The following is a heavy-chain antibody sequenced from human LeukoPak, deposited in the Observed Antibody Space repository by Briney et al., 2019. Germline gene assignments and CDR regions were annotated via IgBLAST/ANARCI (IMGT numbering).Heavy chain of an antibody. V-gene: IGHV4-39*07. Sequence: PSETLSLTCTVSGGSISSSSYYWGWIRQPPGKGLEWIGSIYYSGSTYYNPSLKSRVTISVDTSKNQFSLKLSSVTAADTAVYYCASYYIESGLLWGQGTLVTVSS. D-gene: IGHD3-10*01. J-gene: IGHJ4*02. CDR2: IYYSGST. CDR3: ASYYIESGLL. CDR1: GGSISSSSYY.